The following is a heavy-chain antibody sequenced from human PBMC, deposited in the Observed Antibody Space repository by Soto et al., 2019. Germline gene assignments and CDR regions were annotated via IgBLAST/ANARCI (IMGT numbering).Heavy chain of an antibody. Sequence: ASVKVSFKTSRYTFTDYYMHWLRQAPGQGLEWLGWINANSGGTVYAQKFQGRVTMTRDTSISTAYMELSGLTSDDTAVYYCARPAYCGGGCYYYFDNWGQGTLVTVSS. J-gene: IGHJ4*02. CDR3: ARPAYCGGGCYYYFDN. V-gene: IGHV1-2*02. CDR1: RYTFTDYY. CDR2: INANSGGT. D-gene: IGHD2-21*02.